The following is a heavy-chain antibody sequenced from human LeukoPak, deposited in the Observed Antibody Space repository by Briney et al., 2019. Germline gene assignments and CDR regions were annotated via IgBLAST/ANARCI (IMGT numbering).Heavy chain of an antibody. J-gene: IGHJ6*03. CDR3: ARVVPDDITIFGVVIPNYMDV. CDR2: ISSSSSTI. V-gene: IGHV3-48*01. Sequence: GGSLRLSCAASGFTFSSYSMNWVRQAPGKGLEWVSYISSSSSTIYYADSVKGRFTISRDNAKNSLYLQMNSLRAEDTAVYYCARVVPDDITIFGVVIPNYMDVWGKGTTVTVSS. CDR1: GFTFSSYS. D-gene: IGHD3-3*01.